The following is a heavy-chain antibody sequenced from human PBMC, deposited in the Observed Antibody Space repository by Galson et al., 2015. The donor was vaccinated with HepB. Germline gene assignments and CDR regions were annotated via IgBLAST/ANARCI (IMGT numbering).Heavy chain of an antibody. J-gene: IGHJ4*02. V-gene: IGHV3-7*03. D-gene: IGHD1-26*01. CDR2: IKRDGSEK. Sequence: SLRLSCAASGFTFSSYWMIWVRQAPGKGLEWVANIKRDGSEKYYVDSVKGRFTISRDNAKNSLFLQMNSLRAEDTAVYYCAREGDSGSYATVRSDFDYWGQGTLVTVSS. CDR1: GFTFSSYW. CDR3: AREGDSGSYATVRSDFDY.